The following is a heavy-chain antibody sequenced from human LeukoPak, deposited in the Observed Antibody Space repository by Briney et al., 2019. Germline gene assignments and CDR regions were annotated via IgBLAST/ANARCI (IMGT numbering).Heavy chain of an antibody. CDR1: GFTFSNFA. CDR3: AKDPIVVVPAAILDDAFDI. J-gene: IGHJ3*02. CDR2: ISHDGGNK. Sequence: GGSLRLSCAASGFTFSNFAVYWVRQAPGKGLEWVAVISHDGGNKYYADSVKGRFTISRDNSKNTLYLQMNSLRAEDTAVYYCAKDPIVVVPAAILDDAFDIWGQGTMVTVSS. V-gene: IGHV3-30*04. D-gene: IGHD2-2*01.